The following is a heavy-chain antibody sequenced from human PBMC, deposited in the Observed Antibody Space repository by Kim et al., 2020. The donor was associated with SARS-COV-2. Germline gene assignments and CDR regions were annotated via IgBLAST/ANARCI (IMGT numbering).Heavy chain of an antibody. V-gene: IGHV3-53*01. CDR1: GFTVSSNY. Sequence: GGSLRLSCVVSGFTVSSNYMSWVRQAPGKGLEWVSVIYSGGSTYYADSVKGRFTISRDNSKNTLYLQMNSLRAEDTAVYYCASRTIVGTTYLDYWGQGTLVTVSS. J-gene: IGHJ4*02. D-gene: IGHD1-26*01. CDR3: ASRTIVGTTYLDY. CDR2: IYSGGST.